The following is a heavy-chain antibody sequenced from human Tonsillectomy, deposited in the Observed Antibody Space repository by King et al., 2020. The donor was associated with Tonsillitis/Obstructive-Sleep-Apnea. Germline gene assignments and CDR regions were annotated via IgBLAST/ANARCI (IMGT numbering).Heavy chain of an antibody. Sequence: VQLVESGGGLVKPGGSLRLSYAASGFIFTNAWMNWVRQAPGKGLEWVGRIKSKTDGGTTHYAAPGKGRFTISRDDSKNRLYLQMNSLKTEDTAVYYCTTDLVVPGAINAFDIWGQGTMVTVSS. CDR2: IKSKTDGGTT. CDR1: GFIFTNAW. V-gene: IGHV3-15*07. J-gene: IGHJ3*02. D-gene: IGHD2-2*01. CDR3: TTDLVVPGAINAFDI.